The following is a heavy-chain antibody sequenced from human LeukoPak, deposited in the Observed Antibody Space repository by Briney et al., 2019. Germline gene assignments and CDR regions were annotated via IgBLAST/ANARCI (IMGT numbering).Heavy chain of an antibody. CDR1: GFTFSSYG. J-gene: IGHJ2*01. V-gene: IGHV3-30*02. D-gene: IGHD6-19*01. Sequence: PGGSLRLSCAASGFTFSSYGMHWVRQAPGKGLEWVAFIRYDGSNKYYADSVKGRFTISRDNSKNTLYLQMNSLRAEDTAVYYCAKDGAVAPNWYFDLWGRGTLVTVSS. CDR2: IRYDGSNK. CDR3: AKDGAVAPNWYFDL.